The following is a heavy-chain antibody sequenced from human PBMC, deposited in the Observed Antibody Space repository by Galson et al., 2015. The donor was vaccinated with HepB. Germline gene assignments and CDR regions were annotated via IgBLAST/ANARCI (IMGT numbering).Heavy chain of an antibody. CDR3: ARTAYCGGDCYPASYYYYGMDV. D-gene: IGHD2-21*02. CDR1: GYTFTGYY. J-gene: IGHJ6*02. Sequence: SVKVSCKASGYTFTGYYMHWVRQAPGQGLEWMGRINPNSGGTNYAQKFQGRVTMTRDTSISTAYMELSRLRSDDTAVYYCARTAYCGGDCYPASYYYYGMDVWGQVTTVTVSS. CDR2: INPNSGGT. V-gene: IGHV1-2*06.